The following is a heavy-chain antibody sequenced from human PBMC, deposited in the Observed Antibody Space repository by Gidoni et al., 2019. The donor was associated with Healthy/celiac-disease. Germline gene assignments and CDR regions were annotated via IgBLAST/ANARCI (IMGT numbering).Heavy chain of an antibody. V-gene: IGHV4-34*01. CDR2: INHSGST. D-gene: IGHD3-22*01. CDR1: GGSFSGYS. J-gene: IGHJ4*02. Sequence: QVQLQQWGAGLLKPSETLSLTCAVYGGSFSGYSWSWIRQPPGKGLEWIGEINHSGSTNYNPSLKSRVTISVDTSKNQFSLKLSSVTAADTAVYYCARYPNYYDSSGYYRGADYWGQGTLVTVSS. CDR3: ARYPNYYDSSGYYRGADY.